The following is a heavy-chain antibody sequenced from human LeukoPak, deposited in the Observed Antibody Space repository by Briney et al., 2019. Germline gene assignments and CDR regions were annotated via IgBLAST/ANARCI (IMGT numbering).Heavy chain of an antibody. Sequence: ASVKVSCKASGYTFTSYGISWVRQAPGQGLEWMGWISAYNGNTNYAQKLQGRVTMTRNTSISTAYMELSSLRSEDTAVYYCARGGSIAAAAPNWGQGTLVTVSS. J-gene: IGHJ4*02. V-gene: IGHV1-18*01. CDR3: ARGGSIAAAAPN. CDR1: GYTFTSYG. CDR2: ISAYNGNT. D-gene: IGHD6-13*01.